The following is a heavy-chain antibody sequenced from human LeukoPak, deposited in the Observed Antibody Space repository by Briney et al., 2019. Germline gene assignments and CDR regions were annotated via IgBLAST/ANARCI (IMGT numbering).Heavy chain of an antibody. J-gene: IGHJ4*02. V-gene: IGHV4-39*01. CDR1: AGSISSSSHH. Sequence: SETLSLTCTVSAGSISSSSHHWGWIRQSPGKGLEWIGSIYSGRTTYYNPSLNSRVTISVLTSKNQFSLQLHSVTAADTAVYYCVDSSGWYSGHDYWGQGTLVTVSS. CDR3: VDSSGWYSGHDY. D-gene: IGHD6-19*01. CDR2: IYSGRTT.